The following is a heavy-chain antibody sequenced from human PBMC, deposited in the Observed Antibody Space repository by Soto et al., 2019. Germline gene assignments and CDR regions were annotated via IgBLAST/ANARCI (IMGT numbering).Heavy chain of an antibody. CDR3: ARDNSSGWYYFDL. Sequence: PGGSLRLSCAASGFSVSSNYMNWVRQAPGKGLEWISVIYSAGNTDYADSMKGRFTISRDNSKNTVYLQMNSLRAEDTAIYYCARDNSSGWYYFDLWGQGTQVTVSS. CDR1: GFSVSSNY. CDR2: IYSAGNT. D-gene: IGHD6-19*01. J-gene: IGHJ4*02. V-gene: IGHV3-53*01.